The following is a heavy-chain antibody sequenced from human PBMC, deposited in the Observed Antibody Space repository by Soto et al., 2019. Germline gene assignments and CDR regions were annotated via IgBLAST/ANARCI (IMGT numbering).Heavy chain of an antibody. CDR1: GFTFSSYG. CDR2: IWYDGSNK. D-gene: IGHD3-3*01. J-gene: IGHJ6*02. CDR3: ASGVASSAGPPQPADDYYGMYV. Sequence: QVQLVESGGGVVQPGRSLRLSCAASGFTFSSYGMHWVRQAPGKGLEWVAVIWYDGSNKYYADSVKGRFTISRDNSKNTRDLQKNILRAEDTAVYYCASGVASSAGPPQPADDYYGMYVGGQGTTVTVAS. V-gene: IGHV3-33*01.